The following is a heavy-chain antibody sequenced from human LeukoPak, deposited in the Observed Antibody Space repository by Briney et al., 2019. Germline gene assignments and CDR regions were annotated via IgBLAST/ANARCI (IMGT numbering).Heavy chain of an antibody. Sequence: AGGSLRLSCAASGFIFDDYGMSWVRQAPGKGLEWVSGINWNGGSTGYADSVKGRFTISRDNAKNSLSLQMNSLRAEDTALYYCARSGSIAVAAHHYYYYYYMDVWGKGTTVIVSS. D-gene: IGHD6-13*01. CDR2: INWNGGST. J-gene: IGHJ6*03. CDR3: ARSGSIAVAAHHYYYYYYMDV. CDR1: GFIFDDYG. V-gene: IGHV3-20*04.